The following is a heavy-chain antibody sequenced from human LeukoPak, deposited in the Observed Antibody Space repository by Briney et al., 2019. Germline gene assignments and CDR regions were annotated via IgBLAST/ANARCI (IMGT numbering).Heavy chain of an antibody. V-gene: IGHV4-39*01. CDR2: IYYSGST. J-gene: IGHJ6*03. CDR3: ARGVGSYSFYYYYYMDV. Sequence: SETLSLTCTVSAGSISSSSYYWGWIRQPPGKGLEWIGSIYYSGSTYYNPSLKSRVTISVDTSKNQFSLKLSSVTAADTAVYYCARGVGSYSFYYYYYMDVWGKGTTVTISS. D-gene: IGHD1-26*01. CDR1: AGSISSSSYY.